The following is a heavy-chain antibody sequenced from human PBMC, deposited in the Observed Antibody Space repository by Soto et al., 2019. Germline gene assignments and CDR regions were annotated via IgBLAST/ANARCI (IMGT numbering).Heavy chain of an antibody. CDR2: IYYSGST. CDR3: ARSSGWYNNWFDP. V-gene: IGHV4-59*01. CDR1: GGSISSYY. D-gene: IGHD6-19*01. J-gene: IGHJ5*02. Sequence: PSETRSLTWTVSGGSISSYYWSWIRQPPGKGLEWIGYIYYSGSTNYNPSLKSRVTISVDTSKNQFSLKLSSVTAADTAVYYCARSSGWYNNWFDPWGQGTLVTVSS.